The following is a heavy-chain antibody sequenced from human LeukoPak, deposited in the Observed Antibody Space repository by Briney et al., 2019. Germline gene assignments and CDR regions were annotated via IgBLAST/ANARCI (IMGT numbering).Heavy chain of an antibody. CDR2: ISGSGGST. J-gene: IGHJ3*02. CDR3: AKDTGYRPRGDAFDI. CDR1: GFTFSSYA. D-gene: IGHD5-18*01. Sequence: PGGSLRLSCAASGFTFSSYAMSWVRQAPGKGLEWVSAISGSGGSTYYADSVKGRFTISRDNSKNTPYLQMNSLRAEDAAVYYCAKDTGYRPRGDAFDIWGQGTMVTVSS. V-gene: IGHV3-23*01.